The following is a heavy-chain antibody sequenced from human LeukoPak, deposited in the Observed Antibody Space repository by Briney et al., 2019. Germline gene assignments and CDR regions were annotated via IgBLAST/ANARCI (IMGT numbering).Heavy chain of an antibody. V-gene: IGHV4-4*07. D-gene: IGHD1-26*01. J-gene: IGHJ6*02. CDR3: ARDGRISPYYGMDV. CDR1: GGSISSYY. CDR2: IYTSGST. Sequence: SETLSLTCTVSGGSISSYYWSWIRQPAGKGLEWIGRIYTSGSTYYNPSLKSRVTISVDTSKNQFSLKLSSVTAADTAVYYCARDGRISPYYGMDVWGQGTTVTVSS.